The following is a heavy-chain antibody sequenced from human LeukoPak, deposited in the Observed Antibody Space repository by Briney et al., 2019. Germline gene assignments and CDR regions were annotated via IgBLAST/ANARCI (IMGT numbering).Heavy chain of an antibody. CDR2: IYYSGST. Sequence: SETLSLTCTVSGGSISTYSWTWIRQPPGKGLEWIGNIYYSGSTNYNPSLKSRVTISIDTSKNQFSLKVSSVTAADTAVYYCARAYSSGWPHMFDPWGQGTLVTVPS. CDR3: ARAYSSGWPHMFDP. D-gene: IGHD6-19*01. J-gene: IGHJ5*02. V-gene: IGHV4-59*01. CDR1: GGSISTYS.